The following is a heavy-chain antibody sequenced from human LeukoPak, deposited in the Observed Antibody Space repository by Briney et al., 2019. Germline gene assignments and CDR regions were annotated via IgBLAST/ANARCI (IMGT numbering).Heavy chain of an antibody. CDR1: GYSISSGNY. D-gene: IGHD1-26*01. Sequence: PSETLSVTCSVSGYSISSGNYWGWIRQPPGKTLEWIGSTYHSGSTQLHPSLHSRVTISVDTSKNQFFLNLSSVTATDTAVYYCARGEVGSIGRLGYWGQGILVTVSS. V-gene: IGHV4-38-2*02. CDR2: TYHSGST. CDR3: ARGEVGSIGRLGY. J-gene: IGHJ4*02.